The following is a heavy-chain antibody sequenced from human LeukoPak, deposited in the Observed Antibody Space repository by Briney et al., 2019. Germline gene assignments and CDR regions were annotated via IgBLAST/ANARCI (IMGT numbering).Heavy chain of an antibody. CDR3: ARGDVDGYSYGSRFFDY. J-gene: IGHJ4*02. Sequence: SETLSLTCTVSGGSISSSSYYWGWIRQPPGRGLEWIGSIYYSGSTYYNPSLKSRVTISVDTSKNQFSLKLSSVTAADTAVYYCARGDVDGYSYGSRFFDYWGQGPLVTVSS. CDR1: GGSISSSSYY. D-gene: IGHD5-18*01. V-gene: IGHV4-39*01. CDR2: IYYSGST.